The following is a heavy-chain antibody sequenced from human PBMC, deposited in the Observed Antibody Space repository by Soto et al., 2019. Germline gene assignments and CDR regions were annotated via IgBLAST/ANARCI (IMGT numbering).Heavy chain of an antibody. V-gene: IGHV3-53*04. CDR3: ARGENDAFDI. J-gene: IGHJ3*02. CDR2: LYAGGSI. Sequence: LRLSCAASGFTVSSNYMSWVRQAPGKGLDWVSVLYAGGSIEYADSVKGRFTISRHNSQNTLYLQMNSLRAEDTAVYYCARGENDAFDIWGQGTMVTVSS. CDR1: GFTVSSNY.